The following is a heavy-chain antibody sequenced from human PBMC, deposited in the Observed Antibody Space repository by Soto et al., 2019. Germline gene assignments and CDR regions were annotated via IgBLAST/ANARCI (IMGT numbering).Heavy chain of an antibody. CDR2: IYYSGST. CDR3: ARDREDHSGYDYRFDL. J-gene: IGHJ4*02. Sequence: SETLSLTCTVSGGSISSYYWSWIRQPPGKGLEWIGNIYYSGSTKYNPSLKSRVTISVDTSKNQFSLKLSSVAAADTAVYYCARDREDHSGYDYRFDLWGQGTLVTVSS. CDR1: GGSISSYY. D-gene: IGHD5-12*01. V-gene: IGHV4-59*01.